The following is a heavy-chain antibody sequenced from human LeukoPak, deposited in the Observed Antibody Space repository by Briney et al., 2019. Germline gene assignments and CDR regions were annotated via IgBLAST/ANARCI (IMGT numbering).Heavy chain of an antibody. V-gene: IGHV3-30*18. D-gene: IGHD6-13*01. J-gene: IGHJ6*02. Sequence: GGSLRLSCVASGFTFRNYGMHWVRQAPGKGLEWVAVITYDGSNEYYTDSVKGRFTISRDDSRNTLYLQMNSLRAEDTAVYYCAKDIHSSSWYYYYGMDVWGRGTTVTVSS. CDR1: GFTFRNYG. CDR2: ITYDGSNE. CDR3: AKDIHSSSWYYYYGMDV.